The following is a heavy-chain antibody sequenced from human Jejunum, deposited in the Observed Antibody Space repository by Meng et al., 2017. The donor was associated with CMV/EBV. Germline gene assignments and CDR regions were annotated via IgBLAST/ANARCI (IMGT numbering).Heavy chain of an antibody. CDR2: IYYSGST. CDR3: AREDIVVVPAAMGDAFDI. D-gene: IGHD2-2*01. Sequence: SGSDYWGWVRQPPGKGLEWIGYIYYSGSTNYNPSLKSRVTISVDTSKNQSSLKLSSVTAADTAVYYCAREDIVVVPAAMGDAFDIWGQGTRVTVSS. J-gene: IGHJ3*02. V-gene: IGHV4-61*01. CDR1: SGSDY.